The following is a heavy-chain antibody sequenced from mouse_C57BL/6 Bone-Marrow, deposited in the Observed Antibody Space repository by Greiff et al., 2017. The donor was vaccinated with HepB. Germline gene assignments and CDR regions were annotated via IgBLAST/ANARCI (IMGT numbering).Heavy chain of an antibody. Sequence: DVQLQESGGGLVQPGGSLSLSCAASGFTFTDYYMSWVRQPPGKALEWLGFIRNKANGYTTEYSASVKGRFTISRDNSQSILYLQMNALRAEDSATYYCASYPFYAMDYWGQGTSVTVSS. CDR1: GFTFTDYY. J-gene: IGHJ4*01. CDR3: ASYPFYAMDY. CDR2: IRNKANGYTT. V-gene: IGHV7-3*01.